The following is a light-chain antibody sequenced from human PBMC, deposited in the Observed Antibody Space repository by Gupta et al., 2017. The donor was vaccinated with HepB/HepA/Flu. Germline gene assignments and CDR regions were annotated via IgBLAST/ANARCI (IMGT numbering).Light chain of an antibody. Sequence: QSALTQPPSASGSPGQSVTISCTGTSSDGGGYNYVSWYQQHPGKAPKLMIYEVSKRPSGVPDRFSGSKSGNTASLTVSGRQAEDEADYYCSSYAGSNVVFGGGTKLTVL. J-gene: IGLJ2*01. CDR3: SSYAGSNVV. CDR1: SSDGGGYNY. V-gene: IGLV2-8*01. CDR2: EVS.